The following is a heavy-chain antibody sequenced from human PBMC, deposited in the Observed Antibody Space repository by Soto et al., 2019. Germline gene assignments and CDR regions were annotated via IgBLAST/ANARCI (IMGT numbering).Heavy chain of an antibody. CDR3: STAVFGHGDYVAHYYGMDV. V-gene: IGHV1-24*01. J-gene: IGHJ6*02. Sequence: ASVKVSCKVSGYTLTELSMHWVRPAPGKGLEWMGGFDPEDGETIYAQKFQGRVTMTEDTSTDTAYMELSSLSSEDAAEYYCSTAVFGHGDYVAHYYGMDVWGQGTTVTVSS. CDR1: GYTLTELS. CDR2: FDPEDGET. D-gene: IGHD4-17*01.